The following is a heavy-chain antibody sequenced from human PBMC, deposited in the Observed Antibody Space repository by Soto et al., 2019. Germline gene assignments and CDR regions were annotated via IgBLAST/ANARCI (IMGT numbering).Heavy chain of an antibody. J-gene: IGHJ6*02. CDR2: IIPIFGTA. D-gene: IGHD1-26*01. CDR3: ARLNSGSPGYMDV. V-gene: IGHV1-69*06. Sequence: GASVKVSSKASGGTFSSYAISWVRQAPGQGLEWMGGIIPIFGTANYAQKFQGRVTITADKSTSTAYMELSSLRSEDTAVYYCARLNSGSPGYMDVWGQGTTVIVSS. CDR1: GGTFSSYA.